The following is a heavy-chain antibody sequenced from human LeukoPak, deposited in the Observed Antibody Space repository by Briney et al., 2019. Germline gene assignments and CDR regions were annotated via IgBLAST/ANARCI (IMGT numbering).Heavy chain of an antibody. D-gene: IGHD3-22*01. CDR2: INPNSGGT. J-gene: IGHJ3*02. CDR1: GYTFTVYY. Sequence: ASVKVSCKASGYTFTVYYMHWVRQAPGQGLEWMGWINPNSGGTNYAQKFQDRVTMTRDTSINTVYMELSRLRSDDTAVYYCGRDYYDSSGDGAFDIWGQGTMVTVSS. CDR3: GRDYYDSSGDGAFDI. V-gene: IGHV1-2*02.